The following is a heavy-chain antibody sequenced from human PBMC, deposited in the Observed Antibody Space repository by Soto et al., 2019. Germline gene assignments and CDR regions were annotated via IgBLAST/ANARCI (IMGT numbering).Heavy chain of an antibody. CDR1: GGSISSYY. Sequence: PSETLSLTCTVSGGSISSYYWSWIRQPPGKGLEWIGYIYYSGTTNYNPSLKSRVTTSVDTSKNQFSLKLSSVTAADTAVYYCARHPTVTEYYFDYWGQGTLVTVSS. V-gene: IGHV4-59*08. CDR2: IYYSGTT. D-gene: IGHD4-17*01. CDR3: ARHPTVTEYYFDY. J-gene: IGHJ4*02.